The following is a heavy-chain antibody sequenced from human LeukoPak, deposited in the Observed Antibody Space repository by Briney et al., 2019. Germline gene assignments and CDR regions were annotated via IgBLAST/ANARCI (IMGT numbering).Heavy chain of an antibody. CDR2: ISYDGSNK. D-gene: IGHD3-16*02. CDR3: ARRGGVIVYYFDY. Sequence: GGSLRLTCAASRFTFSSYAMHWVRQAPGKGLEWVAVISYDGSNKYYADSVKGRFTISRDNSKNTLYLQMNSLRAEDTAVYYCARRGGVIVYYFDYWGQGTLVTVSS. CDR1: RFTFSSYA. V-gene: IGHV3-30-3*01. J-gene: IGHJ4*02.